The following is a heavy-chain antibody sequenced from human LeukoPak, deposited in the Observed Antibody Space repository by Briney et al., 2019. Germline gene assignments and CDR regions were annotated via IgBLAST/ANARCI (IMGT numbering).Heavy chain of an antibody. D-gene: IGHD2-2*03. CDR2: INPNSGAT. J-gene: IGHJ3*02. V-gene: IGHV1-2*02. CDR3: AREGDGWTFDI. Sequence: ASVKVSCKASGYTFTDNYMHWVRQAPGQGLEWMGWINPNSGATNYAQKFQGRVTMTRDTSISTAYMELRSLRSDDTAVYYCAREGDGWTFDIWGQGTMVTVSS. CDR1: GYTFTDNY.